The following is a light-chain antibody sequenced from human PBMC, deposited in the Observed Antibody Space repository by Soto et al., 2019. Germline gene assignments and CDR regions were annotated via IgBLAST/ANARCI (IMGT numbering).Light chain of an antibody. V-gene: IGKV1-5*01. J-gene: IGKJ1*01. CDR1: QSISSW. CDR3: QQYHSYSLT. CDR2: DVY. Sequence: DIQMTQSPSTLSASVGDRVTITCRASQSISSWLAWYQQKPGKAPKLLIYDVYSLKSGVPSRFSGSGSGPEFTLTISSLQPDDFATYYCQQYHSYSLTFGQGTKVDIK.